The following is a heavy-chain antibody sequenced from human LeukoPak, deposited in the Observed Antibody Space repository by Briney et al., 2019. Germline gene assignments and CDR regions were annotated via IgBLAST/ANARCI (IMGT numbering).Heavy chain of an antibody. V-gene: IGHV4-34*01. CDR2: INHSGST. J-gene: IGHJ6*03. D-gene: IGHD6-13*01. Sequence: SETLSLTCAVYGGSFSGYYWSWIRQPPGKGLEWIGEINHSGSTNYNPSLKSRVTISVDTSKNQFSLKLSSVTAADTAVYYCARDSIAAAGTRACYMDVWGKGTTVTVSS. CDR1: GGSFSGYY. CDR3: ARDSIAAAGTRACYMDV.